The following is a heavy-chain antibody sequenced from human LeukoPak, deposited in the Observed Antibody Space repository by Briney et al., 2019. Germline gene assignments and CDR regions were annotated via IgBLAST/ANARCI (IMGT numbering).Heavy chain of an antibody. D-gene: IGHD6-19*01. Sequence: GGSLRLSCTASGFTFGDYAMSWFRQAPGKGLEWVSYISSSGSTIYYADSVKGRFTISRDNAKNSLYLQMNSLRAEDTAIYYCARIPSSGWYYFDYWGQGTLVTVSS. CDR2: ISSSGSTI. CDR3: ARIPSSGWYYFDY. J-gene: IGHJ4*02. V-gene: IGHV3-48*03. CDR1: GFTFGDYA.